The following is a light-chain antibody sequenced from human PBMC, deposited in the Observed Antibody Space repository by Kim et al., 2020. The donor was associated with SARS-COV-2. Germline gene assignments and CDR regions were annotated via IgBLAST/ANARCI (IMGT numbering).Light chain of an antibody. J-gene: IGKJ3*01. CDR1: QSVTSN. CDR3: QQYNNWPPWGT. CDR2: GAS. Sequence: PGERATLSCRASQSVTSNLAWYQQKPGQAPRLLIYGASTRATGIPARFSGSGSGTEFTLTISSLQSEDFAIYYCQQYNNWPPWGTFGPGTKVDIK. V-gene: IGKV3-15*01.